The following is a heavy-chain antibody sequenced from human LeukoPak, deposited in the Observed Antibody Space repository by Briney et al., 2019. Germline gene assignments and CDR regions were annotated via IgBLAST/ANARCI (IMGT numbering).Heavy chain of an antibody. CDR2: IYYRGST. CDR1: GGSFSSYY. Sequence: SDTLSLSCTVSGGSFSSYYWSWIRQPPGKGLEWIGYIYYRGSTNYNPSLKSRVTIAVDTSKNQFSLKLSSVTAADTAVYYCARRQYHLLYMDVWGKRTTVTVSS. D-gene: IGHD2-2*01. J-gene: IGHJ6*03. CDR3: ARRQYHLLYMDV. V-gene: IGHV4-59*07.